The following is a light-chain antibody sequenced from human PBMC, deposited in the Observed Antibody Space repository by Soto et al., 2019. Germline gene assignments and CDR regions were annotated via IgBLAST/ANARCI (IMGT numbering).Light chain of an antibody. V-gene: IGLV1-40*01. J-gene: IGLJ1*01. Sequence: QSVLTQPPSVSGAPGQRVTISCTGSSSNIGANYDVHWYQVLPGTAPKLLIYANTNRPSGVPDRFSGSKSGTSASLAITGLQAEDEADYYCSSYTTSAPYVFGSGTKVTVL. CDR3: SSYTTSAPYV. CDR1: SSNIGANYD. CDR2: ANT.